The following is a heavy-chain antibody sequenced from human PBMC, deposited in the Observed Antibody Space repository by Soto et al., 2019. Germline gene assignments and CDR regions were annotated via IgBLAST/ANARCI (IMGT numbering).Heavy chain of an antibody. CDR1: GFTVSSNY. Sequence: PGGSLILSCGASGFTVSSNYMSWVRQAPGKGLEWVSVIYSSGSTYYADSFKGRFTNSRHNTKNTLYLQMNSLRAEDTAVYYCARGVGPARKFGELTFSRKSPRYYYYMDVWGKGTTVTVSS. J-gene: IGHJ6*03. CDR2: IYSSGST. V-gene: IGHV3-53*04. D-gene: IGHD3-10*01. CDR3: ARGVGPARKFGELTFSRKSPRYYYYMDV.